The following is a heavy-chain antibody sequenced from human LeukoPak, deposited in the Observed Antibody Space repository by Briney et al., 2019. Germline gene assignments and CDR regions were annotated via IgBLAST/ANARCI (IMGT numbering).Heavy chain of an antibody. Sequence: GSLRLSCAASGFTFSSFTMNWVRQAPGKGLEWVSSISTSSLYIYYADSVKGRFTISRDNARNSLYLQMNSLRAEDTAVYYCARDSDWNDGLDYWGQGTLVTVSS. J-gene: IGHJ4*02. CDR1: GFTFSSFT. CDR2: ISTSSLYI. CDR3: ARDSDWNDGLDY. V-gene: IGHV3-21*01. D-gene: IGHD1-1*01.